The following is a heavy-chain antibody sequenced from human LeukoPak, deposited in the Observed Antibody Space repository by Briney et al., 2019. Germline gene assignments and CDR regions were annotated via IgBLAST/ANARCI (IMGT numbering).Heavy chain of an antibody. J-gene: IGHJ4*02. CDR3: AKDFVSTMMLLDY. Sequence: PGVTLRLSCAASGFTFSSYGMHWVRQAPGKGLEGGAFIRYDGSNKYYADPVKGRFTISRDNSKNTLYLQMNSLRAEDTAVYYCAKDFVSTMMLLDYWGQGTLVSVSS. V-gene: IGHV3-30*02. CDR1: GFTFSSYG. D-gene: IGHD3-22*01. CDR2: IRYDGSNK.